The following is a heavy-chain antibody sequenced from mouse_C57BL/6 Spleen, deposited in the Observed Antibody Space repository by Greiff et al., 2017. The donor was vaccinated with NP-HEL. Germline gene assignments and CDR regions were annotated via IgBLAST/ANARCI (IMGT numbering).Heavy chain of an antibody. CDR3: ARWSYYGNYVGYYGKYVDY. J-gene: IGHJ4*01. CDR1: GYTFTSYW. D-gene: IGHD2-1*01. V-gene: IGHV1-53*01. Sequence: QVQLQQSGTELVKPGASVKLSCKASGYTFTSYWMHWVKQRPGQGLEWIGNINPSNGGTNYNEKFKSKATLTVDKSSSTAYMQLSSLTSEDSAVYYCARWSYYGNYVGYYGKYVDYWGQGTSVTVSS. CDR2: INPSNGGT.